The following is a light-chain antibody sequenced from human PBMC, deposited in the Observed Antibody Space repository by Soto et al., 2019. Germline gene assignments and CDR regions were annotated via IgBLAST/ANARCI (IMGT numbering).Light chain of an antibody. V-gene: IGKV3-20*01. Sequence: EIVLTQSPGTLSLSPGQRATLSCRASQSVRRSYLAWYQQKPGQAPRLLIYGASSRATGIPSSRSGGGSGTDFTLTISSLHPEYAATYYYQQYSSHSTFGQGTKVDIK. CDR1: QSVRRSY. CDR3: QQYSSHST. J-gene: IGKJ1*01. CDR2: GAS.